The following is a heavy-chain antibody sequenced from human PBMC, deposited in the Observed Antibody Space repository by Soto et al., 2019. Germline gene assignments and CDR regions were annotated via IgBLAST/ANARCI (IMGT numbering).Heavy chain of an antibody. CDR2: ISYDGDNQ. CDR3: VSPHSDSSNAFDL. J-gene: IGHJ5*02. CDR1: GFSFSHYA. Sequence: QRQLVESGGGVVQPGRSLRLSCAASGFSFSHYAMHWVRQPPGKGLEWVALISYDGDNQYFTDSVRGRFTISRDNSKTTLYLEMNSLRLDDTATYSCVSPHSDSSNAFDLWGQGTLVTVSS. D-gene: IGHD3-22*01. V-gene: IGHV3-30-3*01.